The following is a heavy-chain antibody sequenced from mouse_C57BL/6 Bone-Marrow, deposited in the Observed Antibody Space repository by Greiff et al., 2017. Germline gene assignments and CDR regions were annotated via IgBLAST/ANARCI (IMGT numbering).Heavy chain of an antibody. CDR3: ARTGRGYFDV. CDR2: INPNNGGT. D-gene: IGHD4-1*01. CDR1: GYTFADYN. V-gene: IGHV1-22*01. J-gene: IGHJ1*03. Sequence: VQLQQSGPELVKPGASVKMSCKASGYTFADYNMHWVKQSHGQSLEWIGYINPNNGGTSYNQKFKGKATLPVNKSSSTAYMELRSLTSEDSAVYYCARTGRGYFDVWGTGTTVTGSS.